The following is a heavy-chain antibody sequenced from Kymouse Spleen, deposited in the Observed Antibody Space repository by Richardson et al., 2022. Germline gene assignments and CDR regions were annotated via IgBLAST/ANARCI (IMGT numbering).Heavy chain of an antibody. CDR2: INHSGST. Sequence: QVQLQQWGAGLLKPSETLSLTCAVYGGSFSGYYWSWIRQPPGKGLEWIGEINHSGSTNYNPSLKSRVTISVDTSKNQFSLKLSSVTAADTAVYYCARLTTVTTNYYYYGMDVWGQGTTVTVSS. CDR1: GGSFSGYY. J-gene: IGHJ6*02. V-gene: IGHV4-34*01. D-gene: IGHD4-11,IGHD4-11*01. CDR3: ARLTTVTTNYYYYGMDV.